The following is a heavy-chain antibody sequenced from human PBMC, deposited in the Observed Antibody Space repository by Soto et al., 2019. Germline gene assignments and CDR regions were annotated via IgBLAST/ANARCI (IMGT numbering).Heavy chain of an antibody. V-gene: IGHV4-39*02. CDR1: GGSISSISHS. J-gene: IGHJ4*02. Sequence: SETLSLTCTVSGGSISSISHSWGWIRQSPGQGLEWIGNIFYNGITYYNPSLKSRVTISADTSKNHFSLKLRSVTVADTAVYSCARLVTATQYSFDFWGQGSLVTVSS. D-gene: IGHD2-15*01. CDR2: IFYNGIT. CDR3: ARLVTATQYSFDF.